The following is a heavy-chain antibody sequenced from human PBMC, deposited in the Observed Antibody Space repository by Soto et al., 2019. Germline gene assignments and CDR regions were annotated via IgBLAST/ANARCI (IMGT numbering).Heavy chain of an antibody. CDR3: ARVNYYDSSGPYYFDY. Sequence: PGESLKISRQGSGYRFTSYWIGWVRQMPGKGLEWMGIIYPGDSDTRYSPSFQGQVTISADKSISTAYLQWSSLKASDTAMYYCARVNYYDSSGPYYFDYWGQGTLVTVSS. CDR1: GYRFTSYW. J-gene: IGHJ4*02. CDR2: IYPGDSDT. V-gene: IGHV5-51*01. D-gene: IGHD3-22*01.